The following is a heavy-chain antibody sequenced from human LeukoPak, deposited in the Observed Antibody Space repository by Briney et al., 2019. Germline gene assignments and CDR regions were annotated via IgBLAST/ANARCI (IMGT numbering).Heavy chain of an antibody. J-gene: IGHJ4*02. CDR1: GFTFSSYS. CDR3: ARDLVFMVRGVVIGGYYFDY. Sequence: GGSLRLSCAASGFTFSSYSMNWVRQAPGKGLEWVSYISSSSSTIYYADSVKGRFTISRDNAKNSLYPQMNSLRAEDTAVYYCARDLVFMVRGVVIGGYYFDYWGQGTLVTVSS. D-gene: IGHD3-10*01. CDR2: ISSSSSTI. V-gene: IGHV3-48*01.